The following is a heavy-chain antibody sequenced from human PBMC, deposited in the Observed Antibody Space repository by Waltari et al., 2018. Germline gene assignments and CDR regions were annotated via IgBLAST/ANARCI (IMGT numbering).Heavy chain of an antibody. CDR3: AREYMVQGAGSLY. CDR2: IYYSGST. J-gene: IGHJ4*02. CDR1: GGSISRSSYY. D-gene: IGHD3-10*01. Sequence: QLQLQESGPGLVKPSETLSLTCTVPGGSISRSSYYWGWIRQPPGKGLEWIGSIYYSGSTYYNPSLKSRVTISVDTSKNQFSLKLSSVTAADTAVYYCAREYMVQGAGSLYWGQGTLVTVSS. V-gene: IGHV4-39*07.